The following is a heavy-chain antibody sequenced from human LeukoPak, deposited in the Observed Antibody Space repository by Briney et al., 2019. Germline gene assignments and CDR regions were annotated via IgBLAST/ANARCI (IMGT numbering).Heavy chain of an antibody. Sequence: SETLSLTCTVSGGSISSYYWSWIRQPPGKGLEWIGYIYYSVSTNYNPSLKSRVTISVDTSRNQFSLKLSSVTAADTAVYYCARHPGYDFWSGYSGAFDIWGQGTMVTVSS. CDR2: IYYSVST. CDR3: ARHPGYDFWSGYSGAFDI. V-gene: IGHV4-59*08. D-gene: IGHD3-3*01. J-gene: IGHJ3*02. CDR1: GGSISSYY.